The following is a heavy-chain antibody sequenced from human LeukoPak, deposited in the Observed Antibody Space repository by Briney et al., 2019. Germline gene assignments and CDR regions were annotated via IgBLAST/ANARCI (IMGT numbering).Heavy chain of an antibody. Sequence: SGGSLRLSCAASGFTFTTYGMHWVRQAPGKGLEWVAYIRKHGRERYHADSVRGRFTISRDNSMNALYMQLNSLRAEGTAVYYCAKDNTAWGFDYWGQGTLVTVSS. CDR1: GFTFTTYG. CDR2: IRKHGRER. D-gene: IGHD7-27*01. CDR3: AKDNTAWGFDY. V-gene: IGHV3-30*02. J-gene: IGHJ4*02.